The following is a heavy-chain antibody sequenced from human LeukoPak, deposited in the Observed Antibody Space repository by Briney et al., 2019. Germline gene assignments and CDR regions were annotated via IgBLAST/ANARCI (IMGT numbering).Heavy chain of an antibody. J-gene: IGHJ4*02. V-gene: IGHV3-30*03. D-gene: IGHD6-13*01. Sequence: GGSLRLSCAASGFTFSSYGMHWVRQAPGKGLEWVAVISYDGSNKYYADSVKGRFTISRDNSKNTLYLQMNSLRAEDTAVYYCARDRAAAGIKAGPSDWGQGTLVTVSS. CDR2: ISYDGSNK. CDR3: ARDRAAAGIKAGPSD. CDR1: GFTFSSYG.